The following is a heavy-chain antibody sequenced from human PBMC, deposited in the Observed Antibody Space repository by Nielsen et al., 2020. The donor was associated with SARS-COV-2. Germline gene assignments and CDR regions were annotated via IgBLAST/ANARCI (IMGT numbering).Heavy chain of an antibody. J-gene: IGHJ4*02. CDR1: GGSISSGHW. CDR2: IHSSWTT. CDR3: ARGYSNDWYVGAY. V-gene: IGHV4-4*02. D-gene: IGHD6-19*01. Sequence: SETLSLTCTVSGGSISSGHWWRWVRQSPGQGLEWIGEIHSSWTTNYNPSLQRRITILLDKSDNQFSLKLSSVIAADSAMYYCARGYSNDWYVGAYWGQGTLVTVSS.